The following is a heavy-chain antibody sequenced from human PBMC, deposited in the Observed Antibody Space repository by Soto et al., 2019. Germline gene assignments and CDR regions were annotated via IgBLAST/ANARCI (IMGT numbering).Heavy chain of an antibody. V-gene: IGHV3-9*01. CDR1: GFTFDDYA. CDR2: ISWNSGSI. Sequence: GGSLRLSCAASGFTFDDYAMHWVRQAPGKGLEWVSGISWNSGSIGYADSVKGRFTISRDNAKNSLYLQMNSLRAEDTALYYCAKDMEPRTYYDYIWGRSGGIDYWGQGTLVTVSS. J-gene: IGHJ4*02. CDR3: AKDMEPRTYYDYIWGRSGGIDY. D-gene: IGHD3-16*01.